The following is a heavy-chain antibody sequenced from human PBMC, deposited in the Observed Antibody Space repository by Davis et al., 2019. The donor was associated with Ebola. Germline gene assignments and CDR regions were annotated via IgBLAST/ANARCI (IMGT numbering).Heavy chain of an antibody. CDR1: GFTFDDHA. CDR2: ISGNGYGT. Sequence: GGSLRLSCAASGFTFDDHAMSWVRQAPGKALEWDSLISGNGYGTEYGDSVKGRFTISRDNSKNFPYLQVNDLRPEDTALYFCAKTRGYRLYYFEYWGQGTLVTVSS. J-gene: IGHJ4*02. CDR3: AKTRGYRLYYFEY. D-gene: IGHD5-18*01. V-gene: IGHV3-43*02.